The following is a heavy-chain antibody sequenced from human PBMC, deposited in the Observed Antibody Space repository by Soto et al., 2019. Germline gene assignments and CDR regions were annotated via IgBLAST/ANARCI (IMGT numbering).Heavy chain of an antibody. V-gene: IGHV3-15*07. J-gene: IGHJ4*02. D-gene: IGHD3-22*01. CDR2: IKSKTDGGTT. CDR3: TTEIDDSSGYFRS. Sequence: EVQLVESGGGLVKPGGSLRLSCAASGFTFSNAWMNWVRQAPGKGLEWVGRIKSKTDGGTTDYAAPVKGRFTISRDHSKNTLYLQMNSLKTEDTAVYYCTTEIDDSSGYFRSWGQGTLVTVSS. CDR1: GFTFSNAW.